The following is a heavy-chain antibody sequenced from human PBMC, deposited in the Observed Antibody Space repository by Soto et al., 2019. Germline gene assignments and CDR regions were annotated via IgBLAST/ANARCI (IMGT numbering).Heavy chain of an antibody. V-gene: IGHV4-31*03. Sequence: PSETLSLTCTVSGGSISSGGYYWSWIRQHPGKGLEWIGYIYYSGSTYYNPSLKSRVTISVDTSKNRFSLKLSSVTAADTAVYYCERAPIDFCIGYWGREGVFFDYCGQGNLVTVSS. CDR3: ERAPIDFCIGYWGREGVFFDY. CDR1: GGSISSGGYY. CDR2: IYYSGST. J-gene: IGHJ4*02. D-gene: IGHD3-3*01.